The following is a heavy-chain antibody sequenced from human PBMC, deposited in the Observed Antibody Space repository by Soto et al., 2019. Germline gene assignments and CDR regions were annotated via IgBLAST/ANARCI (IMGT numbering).Heavy chain of an antibody. CDR3: ARDLLATPRLGILNWYFDL. Sequence: QVQLVQSGAEVKKPGSSVKVSCKASGGTFSSYAISWVRQAPGHGLEWMGGIIPIFGTANYAQKFQGRVTITADESTSTAYMELSSLRAEDTCVYCCARDLLATPRLGILNWYFDLLGRGTLVTVSS. D-gene: IGHD1-20*01. J-gene: IGHJ2*01. CDR1: GGTFSSYA. V-gene: IGHV1-69*01. CDR2: IIPIFGTA.